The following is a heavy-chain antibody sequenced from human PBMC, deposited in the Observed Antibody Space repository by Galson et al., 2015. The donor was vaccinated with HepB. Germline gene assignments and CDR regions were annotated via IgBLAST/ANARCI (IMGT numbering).Heavy chain of an antibody. CDR2: ISYDGSNK. J-gene: IGHJ4*02. V-gene: IGHV3-30*18. Sequence: SLRLSCAASGFTFSSYGMHWVRQAPGKGLEWVAVISYDGSNKYYADSVKGRFTISRDNSKNTLYLQMNSLRAEDTAVYYCAKEMNEGIAAHLDYWGQGTLVTVSS. CDR1: GFTFSSYG. D-gene: IGHD6-13*01. CDR3: AKEMNEGIAAHLDY.